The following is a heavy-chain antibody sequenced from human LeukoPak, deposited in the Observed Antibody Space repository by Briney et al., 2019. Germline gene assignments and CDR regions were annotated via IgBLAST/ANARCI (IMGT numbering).Heavy chain of an antibody. V-gene: IGHV3-21*01. J-gene: IGHJ4*02. CDR1: GFTFSSYS. CDR2: ISSSSSYI. CDR3: ARDLKYYDSSGFDY. Sequence: GGSLRLSCATSGFTFSSYSMNWVRQAPGKGLEWVSCISSSSSYIYYTDSVKGRFTISRDDAKNSLTLQMNSLRAEDTAVYYCARDLKYYDSSGFDYWGQGTLVTVSS. D-gene: IGHD3-22*01.